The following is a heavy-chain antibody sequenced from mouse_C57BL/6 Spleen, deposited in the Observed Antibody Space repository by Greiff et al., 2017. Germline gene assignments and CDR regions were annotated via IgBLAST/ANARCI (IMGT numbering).Heavy chain of an antibody. V-gene: IGHV5-9*01. CDR1: GFTFSSYT. Sequence: EVQVVESGGGLVKPGGSLKLSCAASGFTFSSYTMSWVRQTPEKRLEWVATISGGGGNTYYPDSVKGRFTLSRDNAKNTLYLQLSSLRSEDTALYYCARHSNDSNYVGYFDVWGTGTTVTVSS. J-gene: IGHJ1*03. D-gene: IGHD2-5*01. CDR2: ISGGGGNT. CDR3: ARHSNDSNYVGYFDV.